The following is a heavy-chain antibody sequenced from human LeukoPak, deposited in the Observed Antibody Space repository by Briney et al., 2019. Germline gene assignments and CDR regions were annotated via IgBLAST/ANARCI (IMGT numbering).Heavy chain of an antibody. Sequence: SETLSLTCTDSGGSISSYYWRWIRQPPGKGLEWIGYIYHSGSTDYNPSLKSRVTISVDTSKSQFSLKLTSVTAADTAVYYCATLTTVVTAYYFDYWGRRTLVTVSS. CDR1: GGSISSYY. V-gene: IGHV4-4*09. J-gene: IGHJ4*02. CDR3: ATLTTVVTAYYFDY. CDR2: IYHSGST. D-gene: IGHD4-23*01.